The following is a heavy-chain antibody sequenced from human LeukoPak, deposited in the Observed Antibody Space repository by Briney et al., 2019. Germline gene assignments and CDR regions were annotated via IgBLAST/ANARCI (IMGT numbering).Heavy chain of an antibody. CDR3: ARVRLNSGWFYY. CDR2: MNPNSGNT. V-gene: IGHV1-8*01. J-gene: IGHJ4*02. Sequence: ASVKVSCKASGYTFTSYDINWVRQATGQGLEWMGWMNPNSGNTGYAQKFQGRVTMTRNTSISTAYMELSSLRSEDTAVYYCARVRLNSGWFYYWGQGTLVTVSS. CDR1: GYTFTSYD. D-gene: IGHD6-19*01.